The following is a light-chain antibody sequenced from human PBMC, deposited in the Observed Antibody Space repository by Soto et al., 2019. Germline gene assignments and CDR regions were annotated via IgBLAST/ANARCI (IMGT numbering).Light chain of an antibody. CDR2: LGS. Sequence: DIVMTQSPLSLPVTPGEADSISCRSSESLLFTNGYNYLDWYVQKPGQSPQLLIYLGSHRAPGVPDRFSGSGSGTDFTLKISRVEAEDVGFYYCMQGVETPFTFGPGTKVDIK. CDR1: ESLLFTNGYNY. CDR3: MQGVETPFT. J-gene: IGKJ3*01. V-gene: IGKV2-28*01.